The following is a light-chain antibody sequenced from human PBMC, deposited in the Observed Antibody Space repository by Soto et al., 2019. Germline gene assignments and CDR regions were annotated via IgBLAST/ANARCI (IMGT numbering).Light chain of an antibody. V-gene: IGKV3-15*01. CDR3: HQYNDWPRT. J-gene: IGKJ1*01. Sequence: EIVMTQSPATLSVSPGERATLSCRASQSVSSNLAWYQQKPGQAPRLLIYAASTRATGIPARFSASGSGTEFTLTISSLQSEDFAVYYCHQYNDWPRTFGQGTKVEIK. CDR1: QSVSSN. CDR2: AAS.